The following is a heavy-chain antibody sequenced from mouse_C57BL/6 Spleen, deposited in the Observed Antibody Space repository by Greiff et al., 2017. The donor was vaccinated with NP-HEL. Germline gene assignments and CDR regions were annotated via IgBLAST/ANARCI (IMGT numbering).Heavy chain of an antibody. Sequence: EVQLVESGGDLVKPGGSLKLSCAASGFTFSSYGMSWVRQTPDKRLEWVATISSGGSYTYYPDSVKGRFTISRDNAKNTLYLQMSSLKSEDTAMYYCARHDPIYYDYPAWFAYWGQGTLVTVSA. CDR1: GFTFSSYG. CDR2: ISSGGSYT. D-gene: IGHD2-4*01. J-gene: IGHJ3*01. V-gene: IGHV5-6*01. CDR3: ARHDPIYYDYPAWFAY.